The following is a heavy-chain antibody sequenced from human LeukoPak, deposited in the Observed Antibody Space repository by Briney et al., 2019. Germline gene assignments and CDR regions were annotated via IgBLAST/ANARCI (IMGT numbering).Heavy chain of an antibody. J-gene: IGHJ4*02. CDR3: ARGLWFGELLRGVYFDY. Sequence: SETLSLTCTVSGGSISSGDYYWSWIRQPPGKGLEWIGYIYYSGSTYYNPSLKSRVTISVDTSKNQFSLKLSSVTAADTAVYYCARGLWFGELLRGVYFDYWGQGTLVTVSS. CDR2: IYYSGST. V-gene: IGHV4-30-4*08. CDR1: GGSISSGDYY. D-gene: IGHD3-10*01.